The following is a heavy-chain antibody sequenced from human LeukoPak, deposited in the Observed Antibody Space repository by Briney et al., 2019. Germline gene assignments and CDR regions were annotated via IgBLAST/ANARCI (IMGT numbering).Heavy chain of an antibody. CDR1: GXSISSYY. CDR2: VYSTGNT. Sequence: SETLSLTCTVSGXSISSYYWSWIRQPPGKGLEWIGYVYSTGNTNYNPSLKSRVTMSVDTSKSQFSLKLSSVTAADTAVYYCAKTVFLAGWHFDYWGRGTLVTVSS. V-gene: IGHV4-59*08. D-gene: IGHD6-19*01. CDR3: AKTVFLAGWHFDY. J-gene: IGHJ4*02.